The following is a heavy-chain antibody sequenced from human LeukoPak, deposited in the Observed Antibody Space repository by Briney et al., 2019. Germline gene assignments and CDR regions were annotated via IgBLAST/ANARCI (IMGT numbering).Heavy chain of an antibody. J-gene: IGHJ4*02. V-gene: IGHV4-61*01. D-gene: IGHD6-13*01. Sequence: SETLSLTCAVSGYSISSGYYWGWIRQPPGKGLEWIGYIYYSGSTNYNPSLKSRVTISVDTSKNQFSLKLSSVTAADTAVYYCGGAAAGTNFDYWGQGTLVTVSS. CDR1: GYSISSGYY. CDR2: IYYSGST. CDR3: GGAAAGTNFDY.